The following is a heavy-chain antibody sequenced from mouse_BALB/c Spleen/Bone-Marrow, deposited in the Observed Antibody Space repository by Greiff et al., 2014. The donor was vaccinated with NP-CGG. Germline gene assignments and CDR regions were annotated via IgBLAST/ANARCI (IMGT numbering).Heavy chain of an antibody. Sequence: EVQLQESGGGLVQPGGSRKLSCAASGFTFSSFGMHWVRQAPEKGLEWVAYISSGSSTIYYADTVKGRFTISRDNPKNTLFLQMTSLRSEDTAMYYCARSLLRLSYAMDYWGQGTSVTVSS. CDR1: GFTFSSFG. D-gene: IGHD1-2*01. CDR2: ISSGSSTI. V-gene: IGHV5-17*02. CDR3: ARSLLRLSYAMDY. J-gene: IGHJ4*01.